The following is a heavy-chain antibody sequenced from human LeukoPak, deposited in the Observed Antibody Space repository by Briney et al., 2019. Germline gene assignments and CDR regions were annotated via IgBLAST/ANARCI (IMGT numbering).Heavy chain of an antibody. CDR1: GFTFSSYS. D-gene: IGHD1-7*01. Sequence: GGSLRLSCAASGFTFSSYSMNWVRQAPGKGLEWVSYISSSSSTIYYADSVKGRFTISRDNAKNSLYLQMNSLRDEDTAVYYCARVQSGITGTTSYYYMDVWGKGTTVTVSS. J-gene: IGHJ6*03. CDR3: ARVQSGITGTTSYYYMDV. CDR2: ISSSSSTI. V-gene: IGHV3-48*02.